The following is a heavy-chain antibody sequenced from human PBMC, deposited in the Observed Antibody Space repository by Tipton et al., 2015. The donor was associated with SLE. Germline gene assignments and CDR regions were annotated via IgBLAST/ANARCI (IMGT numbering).Heavy chain of an antibody. Sequence: TLSLTCTVSGYSISSGYYWGWIRQPPGKGLEWIGSIYHSGSTYYNPSLKSRVTISVDTSKNQFSLKLSSVTAADTAVYYCAAVSRALWDFGYWGQGTLVTVSS. CDR1: GYSISSGYY. CDR2: IYHSGST. V-gene: IGHV4-38-2*02. CDR3: AAVSRALWDFGY. D-gene: IGHD1-26*01. J-gene: IGHJ4*02.